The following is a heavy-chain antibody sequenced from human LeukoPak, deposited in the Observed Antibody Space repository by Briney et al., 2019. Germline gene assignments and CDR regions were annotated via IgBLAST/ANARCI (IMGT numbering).Heavy chain of an antibody. CDR3: ARPLMYYYGSETYFWFDP. Sequence: GGSLRLSCAASGFTFSNYWMHWVRQAPGKGLVWVSRINSDARSTSYADSVKGRFTISRDNAKNSLSLQMNNLRAEDTAVYYCARPLMYYYGSETYFWFDPWGQGTLVTVSS. CDR1: GFTFSNYW. D-gene: IGHD3-10*01. J-gene: IGHJ5*02. V-gene: IGHV3-74*01. CDR2: INSDARST.